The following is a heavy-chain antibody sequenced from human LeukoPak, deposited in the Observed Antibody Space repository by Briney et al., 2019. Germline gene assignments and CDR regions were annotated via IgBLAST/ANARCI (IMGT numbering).Heavy chain of an antibody. V-gene: IGHV4-61*02. D-gene: IGHD6-13*01. Sequence: SQTLSLTCTVSGGSISSGSYYWSWIRQPAGKGLEWIGRIYTSGSTNYNPSLKSRVTISVDTSKNQFSLKLSSVTAADTAVYYCASVRSYSSSWCGQTSEYYFDYWGQGTLVTVSS. J-gene: IGHJ4*02. CDR1: GGSISSGSYY. CDR2: IYTSGST. CDR3: ASVRSYSSSWCGQTSEYYFDY.